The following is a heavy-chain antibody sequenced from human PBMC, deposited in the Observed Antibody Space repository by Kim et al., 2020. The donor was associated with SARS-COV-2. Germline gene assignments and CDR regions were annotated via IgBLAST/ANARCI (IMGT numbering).Heavy chain of an antibody. Sequence: SVKVSCKASGGTFSSYAISWVRQAPGQGLEWMGGIIPIFGTANYAQKFQGRVTITADESTSTAYMELSSLRFEDTAVYYCARGHAYCGGDCDDYFDYWGKGNLVTV. CDR2: IIPIFGTA. J-gene: IGHJ4*02. D-gene: IGHD2-21*02. V-gene: IGHV1-69*13. CDR3: ARGHAYCGGDCDDYFDY. CDR1: GGTFSSYA.